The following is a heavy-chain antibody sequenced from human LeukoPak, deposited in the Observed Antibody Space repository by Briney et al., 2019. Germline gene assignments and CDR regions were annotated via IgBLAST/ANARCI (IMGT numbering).Heavy chain of an antibody. J-gene: IGHJ6*02. V-gene: IGHV3-66*01. CDR3: AREGYASGTRYGMDV. Sequence: GGSLRLSCAASGFTVTNNYMSWVRQAPGKGLEWVSVIYAGGTTFYADSVKGRFAISRDSSKNTLYLQMNSLRAEDTAVYYCAREGYASGTRYGMDVWGQGTTVTVSS. CDR1: GFTVTNNY. D-gene: IGHD3-10*01. CDR2: IYAGGTT.